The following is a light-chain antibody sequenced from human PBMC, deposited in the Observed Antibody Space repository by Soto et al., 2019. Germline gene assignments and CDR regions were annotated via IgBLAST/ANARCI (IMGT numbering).Light chain of an antibody. CDR3: QQLNIYPFT. CDR2: AAS. CDR1: QDISSL. V-gene: IGKV1-9*01. Sequence: DIQLTQSPSFLSASVGDRVTITCRASQDISSLLAWYQQKPGKAPKLLIYAASTLQGGVPSRFSGSESGTEFTLTISNLQPEDFATYYCQQLNIYPFTFGPGTKVDIK. J-gene: IGKJ3*01.